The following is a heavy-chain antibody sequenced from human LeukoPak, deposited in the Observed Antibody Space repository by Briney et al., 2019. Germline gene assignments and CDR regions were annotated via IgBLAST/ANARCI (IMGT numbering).Heavy chain of an antibody. J-gene: IGHJ5*02. Sequence: ASVKVSCKASGGTFSSYAISWVRQAPGQGLEGMGGIIPSFGTANYAQKFQGRVTITEDESTSTAYMELRSLRSEDTAVYSCARGLYDSRKDKFDPWGQGTLVTVSS. V-gene: IGHV1-69*13. D-gene: IGHD3-22*01. CDR3: ARGLYDSRKDKFDP. CDR2: IIPSFGTA. CDR1: GGTFSSYA.